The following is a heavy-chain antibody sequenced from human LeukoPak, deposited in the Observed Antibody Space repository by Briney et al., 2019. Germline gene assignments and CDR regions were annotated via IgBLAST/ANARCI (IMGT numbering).Heavy chain of an antibody. CDR2: IIPIFGTA. Sequence: SVKVSCKASGGTFSSYAISWVRQAPGQGLEWMGGIIPIFGTANYAQKLQGRVTITADESTSTAYMELSSLRPEDTAVYYCARRASGYCSGGSCPTDHNWFDPWGQGTLVTVSS. CDR3: ARRASGYCSGGSCPTDHNWFDP. V-gene: IGHV1-69*13. J-gene: IGHJ5*02. CDR1: GGTFSSYA. D-gene: IGHD2-15*01.